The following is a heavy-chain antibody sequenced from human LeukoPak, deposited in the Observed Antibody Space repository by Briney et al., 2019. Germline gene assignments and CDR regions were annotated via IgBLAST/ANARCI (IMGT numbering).Heavy chain of an antibody. V-gene: IGHV4-59*01. CDR3: ARASGWYNCFDP. Sequence: SETLSLTCTVSGGSINSYYWSWIRQPPGKGLEWIGYIYYSRSTNYNPSLKSRVTISVDTSKNQFSLRLSSVTAADTAVYYCARASGWYNCFDPWGQGTLVTVSS. CDR2: IYYSRST. J-gene: IGHJ5*02. CDR1: GGSINSYY. D-gene: IGHD6-19*01.